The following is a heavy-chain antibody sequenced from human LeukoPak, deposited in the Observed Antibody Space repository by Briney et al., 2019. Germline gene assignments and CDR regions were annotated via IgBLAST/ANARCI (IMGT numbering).Heavy chain of an antibody. CDR1: GGSSSGYY. D-gene: IGHD3-9*01. Sequence: SETLSLTCAVYGGSSSGYYWSWIRQPPGKGPEWIAEINHSGGTNYNASLRSRVTVYVDTSKNQFSLKLSSVTAADTAVYYCARGGGNLLPFFDPKYYYYMDVWGKGTTVTVSS. J-gene: IGHJ6*03. CDR2: INHSGGT. CDR3: ARGGGNLLPFFDPKYYYYMDV. V-gene: IGHV4-34*01.